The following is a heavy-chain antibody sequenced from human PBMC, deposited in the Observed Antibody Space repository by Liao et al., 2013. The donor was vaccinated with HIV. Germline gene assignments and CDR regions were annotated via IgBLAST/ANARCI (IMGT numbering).Heavy chain of an antibody. V-gene: IGHV4-59*01. CDR3: ARDYFPSTMIELGAFDI. Sequence: QVQLQESGPGLVKPSETLSLTCTVSGGSISSYYWSWIRQPPGKGLEWIGYIYYSGSTNYNPSLKSRVTISVDTSKNQFSLKLSSVTAADTAVYYCARDYFPSTMIELGAFDIWGQGTMVTVSS. D-gene: IGHD3-22*01. CDR1: GGSISSYY. J-gene: IGHJ3*02. CDR2: IYYSGST.